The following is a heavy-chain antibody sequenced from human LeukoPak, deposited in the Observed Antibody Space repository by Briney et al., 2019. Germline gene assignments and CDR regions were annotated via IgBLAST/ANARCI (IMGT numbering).Heavy chain of an antibody. D-gene: IGHD3-22*01. V-gene: IGHV1-24*01. J-gene: IGHJ4*02. CDR2: FDPEDGET. Sequence: ASVKASCKVSGYTLTELSMHWVRQAPGKGLEWMGGFDPEDGETIYAQKFQGRVTMTEDTSTDTAYMELSSLRSEDTAVYYCATGYYDSSGYYPPDYWGQGTLVTVSS. CDR1: GYTLTELS. CDR3: ATGYYDSSGYYPPDY.